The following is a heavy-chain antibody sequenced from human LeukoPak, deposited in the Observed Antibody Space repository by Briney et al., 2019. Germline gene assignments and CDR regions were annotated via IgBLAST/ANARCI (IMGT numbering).Heavy chain of an antibody. V-gene: IGHV6-1*01. J-gene: IGHJ3*02. CDR2: TYYRSKWYF. D-gene: IGHD3-22*01. CDR1: GDNVSSNSAA. Sequence: SQTLSLTCAISGDNVSSNSAAWNWIRQSPSRGLEWLGRTYYRSKWYFDYAVSMKSRITINSDTSQNHFSLHLRSVTPEDTAVYYCARGDYDNGGGGFDIWGQGTLVTVSS. CDR3: ARGDYDNGGGGFDI.